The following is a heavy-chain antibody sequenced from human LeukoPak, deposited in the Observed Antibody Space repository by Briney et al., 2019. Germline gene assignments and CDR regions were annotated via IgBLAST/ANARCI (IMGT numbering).Heavy chain of an antibody. Sequence: PSETLSLTCTVSGGSIGSYYWSWIRQPPGKGLEWIGYIYYSGSTNYNPSLKSRVTISVDTSKNQFSLKLSSVTAADTAVYYCARRSILAVDYWGQGTLVTVSS. CDR3: ARRSILAVDY. J-gene: IGHJ4*02. CDR1: GGSIGSYY. D-gene: IGHD6-13*01. CDR2: IYYSGST. V-gene: IGHV4-59*12.